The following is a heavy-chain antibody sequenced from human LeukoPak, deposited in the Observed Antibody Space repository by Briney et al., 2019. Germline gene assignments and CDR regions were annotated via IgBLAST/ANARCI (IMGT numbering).Heavy chain of an antibody. V-gene: IGHV3-30*02. CDR2: IRYDGSNK. J-gene: IGHJ4*02. CDR1: GFTFSSYG. Sequence: GGSLRLSCAASGFTFSSYGIHWVRQAPGKGLEWVAFIRYDGSNKYYTDSVKGRFTISRDNAKNSLYLQMNSLRAEDTAVYYCARGLDNYGSGSSDWGQGTLVTVSS. CDR3: ARGLDNYGSGSSD. D-gene: IGHD3-10*01.